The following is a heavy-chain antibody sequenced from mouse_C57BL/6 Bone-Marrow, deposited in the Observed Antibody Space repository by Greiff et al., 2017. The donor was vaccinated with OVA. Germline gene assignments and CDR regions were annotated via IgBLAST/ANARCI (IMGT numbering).Heavy chain of an antibody. CDR3: AKGEDDYDGAFAY. J-gene: IGHJ3*01. D-gene: IGHD2-4*01. Sequence: QVQLKESGPGLVAPSQSLSITCTVSGFSLTSSGVSWVRQPPGKGLEWLGVIWGDGSTNYHSALISRLSISKDNSKSQVFLKLNSLQTDDTATYYCAKGEDDYDGAFAYWGQGTLVTVSA. CDR1: GFSLTSSG. CDR2: IWGDGST. V-gene: IGHV2-3*01.